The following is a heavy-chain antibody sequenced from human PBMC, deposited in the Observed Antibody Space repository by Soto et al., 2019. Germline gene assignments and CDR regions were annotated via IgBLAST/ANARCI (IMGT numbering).Heavy chain of an antibody. D-gene: IGHD2-2*01. J-gene: IGHJ6*02. CDR2: IYYSGST. CDR1: GGSISSGDYY. Sequence: SETLSLTCTVSGGSISSGDYYWSWIRQPPGKGLEWIGYIYYSGSTYYNPSLKSRVTISVDTSKNQFSLKLSSVTAADTAVYYCARGHQLWAPVTYYYYYGMDVWGQGTTVTVSS. CDR3: ARGHQLWAPVTYYYYYGMDV. V-gene: IGHV4-30-4*01.